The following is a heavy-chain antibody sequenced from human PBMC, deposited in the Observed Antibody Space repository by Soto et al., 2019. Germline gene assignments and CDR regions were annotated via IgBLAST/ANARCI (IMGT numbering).Heavy chain of an antibody. D-gene: IGHD2-2*01. CDR2: RSAYNGDT. CDR1: GYTFADSG. CDR3: ARVRAAAFVPFHF. Sequence: QVQLVQSGGEVKKPGASVKVSCKASGYTFADSGISWVRQAPGQGLEWLGWRSAYNGDTEYAQKFQGRVTMTTDTSTSTAYMELRSLPSDATAVYYCARVRAAAFVPFHFWGQGTLVTVSS. V-gene: IGHV1-18*01. J-gene: IGHJ4*02.